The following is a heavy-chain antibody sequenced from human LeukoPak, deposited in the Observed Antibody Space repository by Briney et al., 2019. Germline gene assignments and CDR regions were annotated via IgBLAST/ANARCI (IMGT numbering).Heavy chain of an antibody. D-gene: IGHD1-26*01. V-gene: IGHV4-30-4*08. Sequence: SETLSLTCTVSGGSISSGDYYWSWIRQPPGKGMEWIGYIYYSGSTYYNPSLKSRVTISVGTSKNQFSLKLSSVTAADTAVYYCARETIIVGATANWFDPWGQGTLVTVSS. CDR3: ARETIIVGATANWFDP. CDR2: IYYSGST. CDR1: GGSISSGDYY. J-gene: IGHJ5*02.